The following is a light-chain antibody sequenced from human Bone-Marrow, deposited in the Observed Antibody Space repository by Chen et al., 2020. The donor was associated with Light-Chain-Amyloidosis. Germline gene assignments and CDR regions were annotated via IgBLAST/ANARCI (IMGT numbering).Light chain of an antibody. CDR2: EVI. J-gene: IGLJ3*02. CDR1: NSDVGRYDY. Sequence: QSALTQPPSASGSPAQSVTISCTGTNSDVGRYDYVTWYQQHPGKAPKFLIYEVITRSSGVPDRFSGAKSGNTASLTVSGLQAEDEADYYCCSYAGDSWVFGGGTKLTVL. CDR3: CSYAGDSWV. V-gene: IGLV2-8*01.